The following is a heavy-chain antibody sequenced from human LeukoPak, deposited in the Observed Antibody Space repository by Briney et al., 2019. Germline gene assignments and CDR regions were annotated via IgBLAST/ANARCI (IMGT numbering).Heavy chain of an antibody. D-gene: IGHD4-11*01. V-gene: IGHV1-18*01. CDR3: ARDLETTEPYYYYGMDV. CDR1: GYTFTSYG. CDR2: ISAYNGNT. Sequence: ASVKVSCKASGYTFTSYGISWVRQAPGQGLEWMGWISAYNGNTSYAQKLQGRVTMTTDTSTSTAYMELRSLRSDDTAVYYCARDLETTEPYYYYGMDVWGQGTTVTVSS. J-gene: IGHJ6*02.